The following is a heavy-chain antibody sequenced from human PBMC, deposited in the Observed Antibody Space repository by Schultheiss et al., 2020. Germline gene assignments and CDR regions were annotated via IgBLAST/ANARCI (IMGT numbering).Heavy chain of an antibody. D-gene: IGHD5-24*01. CDR2: ISSSGSTI. J-gene: IGHJ4*02. CDR1: GSTFSSYA. V-gene: IGHV3-48*04. Sequence: GGSLRLSCAASGSTFSSYAMHWVRQAPGKGLEWVSYISSSGSTIYYADSVKGRFTISRDNAKNSLYLQMNSLRAEDTAVYYCASSSRDGYNGAFDYWGQGTLVTVSS. CDR3: ASSSRDGYNGAFDY.